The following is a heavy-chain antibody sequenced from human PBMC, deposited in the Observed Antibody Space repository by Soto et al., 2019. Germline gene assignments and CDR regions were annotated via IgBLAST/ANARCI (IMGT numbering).Heavy chain of an antibody. CDR1: GXIFSPYG. CDR2: IMNDGSEK. J-gene: IGHJ3*02. Sequence: XSLILLCAASGXIFSPYGIHWVRQATGKGLELVALIMNDGSEKYYAESVTCRFTISRENSKNTVYLQMSSMRAEDTALYFCARAPRMAPFDIWGQGTMGTVS. V-gene: IGHV3-33*01. CDR3: ARAPRMAPFDI.